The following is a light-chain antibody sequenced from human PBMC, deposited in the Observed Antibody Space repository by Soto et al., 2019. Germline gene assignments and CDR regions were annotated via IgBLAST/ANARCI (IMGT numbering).Light chain of an antibody. J-gene: IGKJ1*01. Sequence: EIVMTQSPATLSVSPGERATLSCRANQSVSSKLAWYQQKPGQAPRLLIYRASTRATDIPARFSGSGSGTEFTLTISSLQSEDFAVYYCQQYNNWPPATFGQGTKVDI. V-gene: IGKV3-15*01. CDR3: QQYNNWPPAT. CDR1: QSVSSK. CDR2: RAS.